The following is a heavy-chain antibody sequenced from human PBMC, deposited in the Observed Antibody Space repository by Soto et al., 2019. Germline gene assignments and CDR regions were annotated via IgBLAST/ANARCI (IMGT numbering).Heavy chain of an antibody. Sequence: PGGSLRLSCAASGFTVSSNYMSWVRQAPGKGLDWVSVIYTNGKTYYADSVKGRFIISRDNAKNTLYLQMNSLRAEDTAVYYCATGALPEEFDAFDIWGQGTMVTVS. D-gene: IGHD7-27*01. CDR1: GFTVSSNY. CDR3: ATGALPEEFDAFDI. CDR2: IYTNGKT. J-gene: IGHJ3*02. V-gene: IGHV3-66*01.